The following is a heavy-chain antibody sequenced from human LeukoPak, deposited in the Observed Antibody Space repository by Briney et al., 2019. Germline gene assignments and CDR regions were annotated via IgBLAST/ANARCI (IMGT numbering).Heavy chain of an antibody. CDR1: GFTFSSYS. Sequence: TGGSLRLSCAASGFTFSSYSMNWVRQAPGKGLEWVSSISSSSSYIYYADSVKGRFTISRDNAKNSLYLQMNSLRAEDTAVYYCAKDRYGDYPTPFDYWGQGTLVTASS. CDR3: AKDRYGDYPTPFDY. CDR2: ISSSSSYI. J-gene: IGHJ4*02. V-gene: IGHV3-21*04. D-gene: IGHD4-17*01.